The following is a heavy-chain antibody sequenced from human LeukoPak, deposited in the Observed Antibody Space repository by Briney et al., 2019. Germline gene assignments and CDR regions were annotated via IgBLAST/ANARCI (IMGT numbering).Heavy chain of an antibody. CDR1: GYTFTSYD. J-gene: IGHJ4*02. V-gene: IGHV1-8*01. CDR2: MNPNSGNT. D-gene: IGHD1-26*01. Sequence: GASVKVSCKASGYTFTSYDINWVRQATGQGLEWMGWMNPNSGNTGYAQKFQGRVTMTRDTSISTAYMELSRLRSDDTAVYYCASGEETGIVGATIDYWGQGTLVTVSS. CDR3: ASGEETGIVGATIDY.